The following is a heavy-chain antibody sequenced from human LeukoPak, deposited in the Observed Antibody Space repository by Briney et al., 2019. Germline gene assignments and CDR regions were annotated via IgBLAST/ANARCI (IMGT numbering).Heavy chain of an antibody. Sequence: GGSLRLSCAASGFTFSTYGMTWVRQAPGKGLEWVSYITSSSSAKYYAASVRGRFTISRDNAKNSLYLQMNSLTAEDTAVYFCVRDQGSWSIAAHLDTFDMWGQGTMVTVSS. CDR3: VRDQGSWSIAAHLDTFDM. CDR2: ITSSSSAK. J-gene: IGHJ3*02. V-gene: IGHV3-48*01. D-gene: IGHD6-6*01. CDR1: GFTFSTYG.